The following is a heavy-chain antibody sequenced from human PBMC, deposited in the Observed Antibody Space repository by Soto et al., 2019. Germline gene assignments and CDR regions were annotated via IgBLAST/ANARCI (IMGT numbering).Heavy chain of an antibody. CDR1: GFILSDHY. J-gene: IGHJ6*02. V-gene: IGHV3-72*01. D-gene: IGHD6-6*01. Sequence: EVQLVESGGGLVQPGGSLRLACAASGFILSDHYMDWVRQAPGKGLEWIGPSRDKVNSYTTQYAASVKGRFTISRDESKDSLYLQIDNLKTEDTAVYFCTRGGSSSPYYDPMDVWGQGTTVIISS. CDR2: SRDKVNSYTT. CDR3: TRGGSSSPYYDPMDV.